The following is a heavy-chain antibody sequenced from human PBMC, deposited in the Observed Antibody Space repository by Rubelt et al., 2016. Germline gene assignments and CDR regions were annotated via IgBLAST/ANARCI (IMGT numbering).Heavy chain of an antibody. CDR1: GGTFSSYA. CDR2: IIPFFGTA. V-gene: IGHV1-69*01. Sequence: QVQLVQSGAEVKKPGSSVKVSCKASGGTFSSYAISWVRQAPGKGLEWMGGIIPFFGTANYAQKCKGRVSITAVESTSTAYMELSSLRSEDTAVYYCAREQQLVGGWFDPWGQGTLVTVSS. D-gene: IGHD6-13*01. CDR3: AREQQLVGGWFDP. J-gene: IGHJ5*02.